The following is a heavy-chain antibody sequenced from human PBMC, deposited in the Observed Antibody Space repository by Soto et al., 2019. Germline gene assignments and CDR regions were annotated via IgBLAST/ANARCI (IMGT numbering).Heavy chain of an antibody. V-gene: IGHV3-33*01. D-gene: IGHD2-8*02. CDR2: IWGDGSDK. Sequence: QVQLVESGGGVVQPGRSLRLSCAASGFTFSLYAIHWVRQAPGKGLEWVAAIWGDGSDKKYADSVKGRFTVSRDNSKNTLYLQRNSLRDEDTAVSFCARSGDCTGTRFHLRGPFDSWGPGTLVTVSS. CDR3: ARSGDCTGTRFHLRGPFDS. J-gene: IGHJ4*02. CDR1: GFTFSLYA.